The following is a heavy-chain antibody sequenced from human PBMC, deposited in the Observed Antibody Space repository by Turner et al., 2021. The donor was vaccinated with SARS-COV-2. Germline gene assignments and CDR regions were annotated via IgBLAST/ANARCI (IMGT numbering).Heavy chain of an antibody. D-gene: IGHD1-26*01. CDR3: ARGDVVGADFDF. CDR2: INVRGDVT. CDR1: GYIFTNYY. V-gene: IGHV1-46*03. Sequence: VQLLQSGAEVKKPGASVKVSCKASGYIFTNYYMHWVRQAPGQGIEWMRIINVRGDVTCYAEKFQGRVTMTTDTSTRTVYMKVKSLRSDDTAVYFCARGDVVGADFDFWGQGTLVTVSP. J-gene: IGHJ4*02.